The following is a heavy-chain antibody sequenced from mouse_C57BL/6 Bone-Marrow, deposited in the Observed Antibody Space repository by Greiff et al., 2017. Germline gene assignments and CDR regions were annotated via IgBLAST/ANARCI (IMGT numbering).Heavy chain of an antibody. CDR1: GYSFTAYT. J-gene: IGHJ2*01. Sequence: VQLQQSGPELLKPGASGKLSCKASGYSFTAYTRNWVKQSIGKGLEWIGVIIPNYGTTSDNKKFKGKATLTVDQSSSTAYMQLNSLTSEDSAVYYCATLYYDYDFDYWGQGTTLTVSS. V-gene: IGHV1-39*01. D-gene: IGHD2-4*01. CDR2: IIPNYGTT. CDR3: ATLYYDYDFDY.